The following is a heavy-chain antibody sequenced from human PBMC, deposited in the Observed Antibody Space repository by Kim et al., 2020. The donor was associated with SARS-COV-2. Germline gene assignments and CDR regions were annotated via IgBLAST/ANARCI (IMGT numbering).Heavy chain of an antibody. Sequence: GGSLRLSCAASGFTFSSYSMNWVRQAPGKGLEWVSSISSSSSYIYYADSVKGRFTISRDNAKNSLYLQMNSLRAEDTAVYYCARDRQVVVAHKIKIDAFDIWGQGTMVTVSS. CDR2: ISSSSSYI. V-gene: IGHV3-21*01. D-gene: IGHD2-15*01. CDR1: GFTFSSYS. J-gene: IGHJ3*02. CDR3: ARDRQVVVAHKIKIDAFDI.